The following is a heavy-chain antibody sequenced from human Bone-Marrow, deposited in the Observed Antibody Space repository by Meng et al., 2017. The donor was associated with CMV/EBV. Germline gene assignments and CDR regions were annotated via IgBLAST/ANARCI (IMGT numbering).Heavy chain of an antibody. J-gene: IGHJ4*02. Sequence: GESLKISCAASGFTFSSYGMHWVRQAPGKGLEWVAFIRYDGSNKYYADSVKGRFTISRDNSKNTLYLQMNSLRPEDTAVYYCAKPGRHCSSSSCWLDYWGQGTLVTVSS. D-gene: IGHD2-2*01. CDR1: GFTFSSYG. CDR2: IRYDGSNK. V-gene: IGHV3-30*02. CDR3: AKPGRHCSSSSCWLDY.